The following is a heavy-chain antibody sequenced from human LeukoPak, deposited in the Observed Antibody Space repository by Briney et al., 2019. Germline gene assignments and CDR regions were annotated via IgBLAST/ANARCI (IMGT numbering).Heavy chain of an antibody. V-gene: IGHV1-2*02. Sequence: VASVKVSCKASGYTFTGYYMHWVRQAPGQGLEWMGWINSNSGGTNYAQKFQGRVTMTRDTSISTAYMELSRLRSDDTAVYYCARDAGPRGYSYGYLPRDYYMDVWGKGTTVTVSS. J-gene: IGHJ6*03. CDR3: ARDAGPRGYSYGYLPRDYYMDV. D-gene: IGHD5-18*01. CDR2: INSNSGGT. CDR1: GYTFTGYY.